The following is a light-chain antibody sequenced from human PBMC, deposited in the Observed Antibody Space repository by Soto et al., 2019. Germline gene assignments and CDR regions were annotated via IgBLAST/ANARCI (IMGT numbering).Light chain of an antibody. CDR2: GAS. V-gene: IGKV3-20*01. J-gene: IGKJ4*01. CDR1: QSVSSSF. CDR3: KQYGSSPPLT. Sequence: EFVLTQSPGTLSLSPGERATLSCRASQSVSSSFLAWYQQKPGQAPRILIYGASTRATGIPDRFSGSGSGTDFTLTISRLEPEDFAVYYCKQYGSSPPLTFGGGTKVEIK.